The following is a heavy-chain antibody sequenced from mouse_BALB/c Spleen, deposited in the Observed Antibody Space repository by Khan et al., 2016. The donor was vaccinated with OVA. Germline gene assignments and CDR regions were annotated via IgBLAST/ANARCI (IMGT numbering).Heavy chain of an antibody. CDR2: IDPANGNT. CDR1: GFNIKDTY. V-gene: IGHV14-3*02. CDR3: ARDGNFFYAMDN. D-gene: IGHD2-1*01. Sequence: VQLQQSGAELVKPGASVKLSCTASGFNIKDTYMHWVKQRPEQGLEWIGRIDPANGNTKYDPKFQGKATITADTSSNTAYLQLSSLTAEDTAVYYGARDGNFFYAMDNWGQGTSVTVSS. J-gene: IGHJ4*01.